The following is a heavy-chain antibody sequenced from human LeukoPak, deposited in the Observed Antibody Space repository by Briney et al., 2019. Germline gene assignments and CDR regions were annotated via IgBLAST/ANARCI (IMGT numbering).Heavy chain of an antibody. CDR1: GFTFDDYT. Sequence: PGGSLRLSCAASGFTFDDYTMHWVRQAPGKGLEWVSLISWDGGNTCYADSVKGRFTISRDNSKNSLYLQMNSLRTEDTALYYCAKDSEGIVGATTAWIDYWGQGTLVTVSS. CDR2: ISWDGGNT. J-gene: IGHJ4*02. V-gene: IGHV3-43*01. CDR3: AKDSEGIVGATTAWIDY. D-gene: IGHD1-26*01.